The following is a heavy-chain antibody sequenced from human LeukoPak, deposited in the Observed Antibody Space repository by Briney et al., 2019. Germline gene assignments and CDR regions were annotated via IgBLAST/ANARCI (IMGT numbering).Heavy chain of an antibody. CDR2: ISGSGGST. V-gene: IGHV3-23*01. CDR3: LLLWFGEVPHNWFDP. D-gene: IGHD3-10*01. Sequence: PGGSLRLSCAASGSTFSSYWMSWVRQAPGKGLEWVSAISGSGGSTYYADSVKGRFTISRDNSKNTLYLQMNSLRAEDTAVYYCLLLWFGEVPHNWFDPWGQGTLVTVSS. CDR1: GSTFSSYW. J-gene: IGHJ5*02.